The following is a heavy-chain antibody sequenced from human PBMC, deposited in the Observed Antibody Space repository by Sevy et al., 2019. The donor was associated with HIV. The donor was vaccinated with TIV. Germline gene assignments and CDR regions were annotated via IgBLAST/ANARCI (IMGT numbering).Heavy chain of an antibody. CDR3: VGYCSGGSCKTLYYFDY. D-gene: IGHD2-15*01. Sequence: GGSLRLSCAASGFTFSSYGMHWVRQAPGKRLEWVAVISYDGSNKYYADSVKGRFTISRDNSKNTLYLQMNSLRAEDTAVYYCVGYCSGGSCKTLYYFDYWGQGTLVTVSS. CDR2: ISYDGSNK. V-gene: IGHV3-30*03. J-gene: IGHJ4*02. CDR1: GFTFSSYG.